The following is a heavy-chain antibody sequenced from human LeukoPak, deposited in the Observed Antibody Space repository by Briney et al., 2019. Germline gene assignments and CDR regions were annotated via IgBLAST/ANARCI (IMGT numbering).Heavy chain of an antibody. J-gene: IGHJ4*02. CDR3: ARGRYYYNSSGYIDY. D-gene: IGHD3-22*01. CDR2: ISYNGTNE. CDR1: GFTVSSNY. V-gene: IGHV3-30-3*01. Sequence: PGGSLRLSCAASGFTVSSNYMSWVRQAPGKGLEWVALISYNGTNEYYADSVKGRFTISRDNSKNSLYLQMNSLRAVDTAVYYCARGRYYYNSSGYIDYWGQGTLVTVSS.